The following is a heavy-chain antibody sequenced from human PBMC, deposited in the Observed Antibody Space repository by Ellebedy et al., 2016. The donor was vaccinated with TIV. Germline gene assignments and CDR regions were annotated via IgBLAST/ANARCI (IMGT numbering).Heavy chain of an antibody. CDR2: IYSGGST. V-gene: IGHV3-53*04. J-gene: IGHJ3*02. CDR1: GFTVSSSY. D-gene: IGHD2-21*02. Sequence: GGSLRLXXAASGFTVSSSYMSWVRQAPGQGLEWVSVIYSGGSTYYADSVKGRFTISRHNSKNTLYLQMNSLRAEDTAVYYCASGYCGGDCYSSDAFDIWGLGTMVTVSS. CDR3: ASGYCGGDCYSSDAFDI.